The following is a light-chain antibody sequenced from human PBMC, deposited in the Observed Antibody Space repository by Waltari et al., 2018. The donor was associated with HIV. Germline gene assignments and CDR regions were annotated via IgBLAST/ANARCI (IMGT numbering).Light chain of an antibody. CDR3: QSADISGTHLFV. CDR2: KDT. Sequence: SNDLTQSSSVSVSPGQTARITCSGDALSKQYSFCYQHKPVQAPLLLIYKDTERPAEIPERFAGSSSGTTATLTITGVQPEDEADYYCQSADISGTHLFVFAAGTKVTVL. CDR1: ALSKQY. J-gene: IGLJ1*01. V-gene: IGLV3-25*03.